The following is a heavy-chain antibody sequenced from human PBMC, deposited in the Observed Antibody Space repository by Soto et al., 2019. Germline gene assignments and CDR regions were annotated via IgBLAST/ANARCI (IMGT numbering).Heavy chain of an antibody. Sequence: GGSLRLSCAASGFTFSSYAMSWVRQAPGKGLEWVSAISGSGGSTYYADSVKGRFTISRDNSKNTLYLQMNSLRAEDTAVYYCAKDLSIHSVGPVDGMDVWGQGTTVTVSS. J-gene: IGHJ6*02. CDR3: AKDLSIHSVGPVDGMDV. CDR1: GFTFSSYA. V-gene: IGHV3-23*01. D-gene: IGHD5-18*01. CDR2: ISGSGGST.